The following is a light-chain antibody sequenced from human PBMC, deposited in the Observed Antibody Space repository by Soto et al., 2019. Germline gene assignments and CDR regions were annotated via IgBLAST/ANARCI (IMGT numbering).Light chain of an antibody. J-gene: IGLJ1*01. V-gene: IGLV2-14*01. CDR3: SSYTSSSLYV. CDR2: EVS. CDR1: SSDVGGYNY. Sequence: QSALTHPASVSWSPGHSITISCTGTSSDVGGYNYVSWYQQHPGKAPKLMIYEVSNRPSGVSNRFSGSKSGNTASLTISGLQAEEEADYYCSSYTSSSLYVFGTGTKVTVL.